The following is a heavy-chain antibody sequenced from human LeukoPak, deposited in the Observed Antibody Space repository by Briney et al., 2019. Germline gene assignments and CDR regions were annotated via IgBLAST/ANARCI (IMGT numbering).Heavy chain of an antibody. D-gene: IGHD3-10*01. CDR1: GGSISSGSYY. V-gene: IGHV4-39*01. J-gene: IGHJ5*02. CDR3: ARHPLGRFGELFWFDP. CDR2: IYYSGSA. Sequence: SETLSLTCTVSGGSISSGSYYWGWIRQPPGKGLEWIGSIYYSGSAYYNPSLRSRVTISVDTSKNKFSLKLSSVTAADTAVYYCARHPLGRFGELFWFDPWGQGTLVTVSS.